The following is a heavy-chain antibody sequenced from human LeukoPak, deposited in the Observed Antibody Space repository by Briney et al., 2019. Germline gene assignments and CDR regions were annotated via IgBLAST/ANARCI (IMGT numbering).Heavy chain of an antibody. V-gene: IGHV3-30*02. D-gene: IGHD3-22*01. Sequence: SGGSLRLSCAASGFTFSSYGMHWVRQAPGKGLEWVAFIRYDGSNKYYADSVKGRFTISRDNSKNTLYLQMNSLRAEGTAVYYCAKDHSVTMIVGGVDYWGQGTLVTVSS. CDR1: GFTFSSYG. J-gene: IGHJ4*02. CDR2: IRYDGSNK. CDR3: AKDHSVTMIVGGVDY.